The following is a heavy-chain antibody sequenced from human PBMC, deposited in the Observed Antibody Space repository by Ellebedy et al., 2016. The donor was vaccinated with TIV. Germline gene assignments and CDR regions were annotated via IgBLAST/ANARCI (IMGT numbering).Heavy chain of an antibody. CDR3: AADRYCSGGNCEWVDY. J-gene: IGHJ4*02. D-gene: IGHD2-15*01. CDR2: ISGRGGRT. Sequence: GESLKISCAASGLTFNIYVMNWVRQAPGKGLEWVSAISGRGGRTHYADSVKGRFTISRDNSKNTLYLQVNSLRAEDTAVYYCAADRYCSGGNCEWVDYWGQGTLVTVSS. V-gene: IGHV3-23*01. CDR1: GLTFNIYV.